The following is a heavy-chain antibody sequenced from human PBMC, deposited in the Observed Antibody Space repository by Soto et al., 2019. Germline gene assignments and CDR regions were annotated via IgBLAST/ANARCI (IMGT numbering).Heavy chain of an antibody. V-gene: IGHV1-18*01. D-gene: IGHD2-15*01. J-gene: IGHJ6*02. CDR3: ARFVVVVAATPLQPDYYYYYGMDV. Sequence: ASVKVSCKASGYTFTSYGISWVRQAPGQGLEWMGWISAYNGNTNYAQKLQGRVTMTTDTSTSTAYMELRSLRSDDTAVYYCARFVVVVAATPLQPDYYYYYGMDVWGQGTTVTVSS. CDR2: ISAYNGNT. CDR1: GYTFTSYG.